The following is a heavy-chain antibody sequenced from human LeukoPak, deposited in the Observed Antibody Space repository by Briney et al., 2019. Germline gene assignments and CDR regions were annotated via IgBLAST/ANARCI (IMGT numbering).Heavy chain of an antibody. D-gene: IGHD6-13*01. CDR3: ARDWIAAADTHFDY. Sequence: SETLSLTCTVSGGSISSYYWSWIRQPAGKGLEWIGRIYTSGSTNYNPSLKSRVTMSVDTSKNQFSLKLSSVTAADTAVYYCARDWIAAADTHFDYWGQGTLVTVSS. V-gene: IGHV4-4*07. J-gene: IGHJ4*02. CDR1: GGSISSYY. CDR2: IYTSGST.